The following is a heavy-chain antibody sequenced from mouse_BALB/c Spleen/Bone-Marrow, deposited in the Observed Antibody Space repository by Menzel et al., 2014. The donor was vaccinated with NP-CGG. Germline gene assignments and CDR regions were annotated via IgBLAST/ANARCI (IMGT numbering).Heavy chain of an antibody. CDR1: GYTFTSYW. J-gene: IGHJ4*01. CDR2: INPSTGYT. Sequence: HAQLTHSRAALAKPGASLKMPRMASGYTFTSYWMHWVKQRPGQGLEWIGYINPSTGYTEYNQKFKDKATLTADKSSSTAYMQLSSLTSEDSAVYYCARGSPYDYGTVDYWGQWTSVTV. D-gene: IGHD2-4*01. CDR3: ARGSPYDYGTVDY. V-gene: IGHV1-7*01.